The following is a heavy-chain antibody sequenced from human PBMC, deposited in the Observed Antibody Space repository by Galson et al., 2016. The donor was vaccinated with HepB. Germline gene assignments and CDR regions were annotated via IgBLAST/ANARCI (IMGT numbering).Heavy chain of an antibody. Sequence: SLRLSCAASGFTFSDSYMSWIRQAPGKGLEWVSYISSSSSYTNYADSVKDRFTISRDNAQSSLYLQMSSLRVEDTAVYYCARKGAAAAGYALDVWGQGTTVTVSS. D-gene: IGHD6-13*01. CDR1: GFTFSDSY. CDR3: ARKGAAAAGYALDV. CDR2: ISSSSSYT. J-gene: IGHJ6*02. V-gene: IGHV3-11*06.